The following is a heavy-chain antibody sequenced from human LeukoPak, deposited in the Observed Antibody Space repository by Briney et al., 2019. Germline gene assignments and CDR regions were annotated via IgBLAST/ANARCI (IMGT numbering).Heavy chain of an antibody. D-gene: IGHD2-15*01. V-gene: IGHV3-53*04. Sequence: GGSLRLSCAASGFTVSSNYMSWVRQAPGKELEWVSVIYSGGSTYYADSVKGRFTISRHNSKNTLYLQMNSLRAEDTAVYYCARDSRYCSGGSCYGDYYGMDVWGQGTTVTVSS. CDR3: ARDSRYCSGGSCYGDYYGMDV. J-gene: IGHJ6*02. CDR1: GFTVSSNY. CDR2: IYSGGST.